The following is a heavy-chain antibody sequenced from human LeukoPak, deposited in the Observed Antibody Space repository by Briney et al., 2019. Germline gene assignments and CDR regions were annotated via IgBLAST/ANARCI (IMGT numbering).Heavy chain of an antibody. CDR2: ISGSGGNT. CDR1: GFTFSNYA. V-gene: IGHV3-23*01. Sequence: GGSLRLSCAASGFTFSNYAMTWIRQAPGKGLGRVSGISGSGGNTYYADSVKSRFTISRDTSKNTLYLQMNSLRAEDTAVYYCANSLPRGGGGSRGGYYFDYWGQGTLVTVSS. CDR3: ANSLPRGGGGSRGGYYFDY. J-gene: IGHJ4*02. D-gene: IGHD3-10*01.